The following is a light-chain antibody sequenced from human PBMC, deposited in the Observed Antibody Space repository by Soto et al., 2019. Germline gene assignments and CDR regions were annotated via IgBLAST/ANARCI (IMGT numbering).Light chain of an antibody. CDR3: AAWDDSLNGVV. CDR2: SNN. CDR1: SSNIGSYT. Sequence: QSVLTQPPSASGTPGQRVTISCSGSSSNIGSYTVNWYQQLPGTAPKLLIYSNNQWPSGVPDRFSGSKSGTSASLAISGLQSEDEADYNCAAWDDSLNGVVFGGGTKVTVL. V-gene: IGLV1-44*01. J-gene: IGLJ2*01.